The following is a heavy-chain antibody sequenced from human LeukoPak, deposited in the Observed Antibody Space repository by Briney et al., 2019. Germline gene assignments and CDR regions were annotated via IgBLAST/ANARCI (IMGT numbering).Heavy chain of an antibody. Sequence: SETLSLTCTVSGGSISSYYWSWIRQPPGKGLEWIGYIYYSGSTNYNPSPKSRVTISVDTSKNQFSLKLSSVTAADTAVYYCARDRRWLQIGVGYFDYWGQGTLVTVSS. D-gene: IGHD5-24*01. V-gene: IGHV4-59*01. J-gene: IGHJ4*02. CDR3: ARDRRWLQIGVGYFDY. CDR2: IYYSGST. CDR1: GGSISSYY.